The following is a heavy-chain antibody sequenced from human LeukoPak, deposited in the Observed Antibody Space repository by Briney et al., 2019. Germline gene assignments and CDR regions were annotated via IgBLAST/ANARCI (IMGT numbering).Heavy chain of an antibody. CDR2: ISVSGGTT. CDR1: GFTFSSYA. J-gene: IGHJ4*02. Sequence: GGSLRLSCAVSGFTFSSYAMNWVRQAPGKGLEWVSSISVSGGTTYYADSVKGRFTISRDNSKNTLYLQMNSLGAEDTAIYYCAKDCSGSGSFYDYWGQGTLVTVSS. D-gene: IGHD1-26*01. V-gene: IGHV3-23*01. CDR3: AKDCSGSGSFYDY.